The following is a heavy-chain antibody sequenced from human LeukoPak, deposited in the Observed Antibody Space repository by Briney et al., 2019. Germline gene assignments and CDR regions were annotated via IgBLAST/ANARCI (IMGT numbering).Heavy chain of an antibody. J-gene: IGHJ5*02. CDR2: NSGGT. CDR3: ARDLYTMVRGVPNWFDP. D-gene: IGHD3-10*01. V-gene: IGHV1-2*02. Sequence: NSGGTNYAQKFQGRVTMTRDTSISTAYMELSRLRSDDTAVYYCARDLYTMVRGVPNWFDPWGQGTLVTVSS.